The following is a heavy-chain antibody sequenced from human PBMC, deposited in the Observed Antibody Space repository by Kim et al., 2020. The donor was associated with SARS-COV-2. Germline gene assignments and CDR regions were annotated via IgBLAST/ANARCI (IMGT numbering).Heavy chain of an antibody. CDR1: GFTFSNYW. D-gene: IGHD3-10*01. CDR2: INSDGSRI. V-gene: IGHV3-74*01. Sequence: GGSLRLSCATSGFTFSNYWMHWVRRAPGKGLVWVSGINSDGSRINYADSLKGRFTISRDNAKNTLYLQVNSLRAEDTAVYYCYGSGSSRGFDYWGQGTLV. J-gene: IGHJ4*02. CDR3: YGSGSSRGFDY.